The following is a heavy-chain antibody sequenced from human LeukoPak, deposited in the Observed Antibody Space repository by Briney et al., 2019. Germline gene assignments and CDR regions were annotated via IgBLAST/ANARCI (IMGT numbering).Heavy chain of an antibody. Sequence: GGSLRLSCAASGFTFSNYWMSWVRQAPGKGLEWVANIKQDGSEKYYVDSVKGRFTISRDNAKNSLYLQMNSLRAEDTAVYYCARLTMIVVVIRGDAFDIWGQGTMVTVSS. D-gene: IGHD3-22*01. CDR3: ARLTMIVVVIRGDAFDI. J-gene: IGHJ3*02. CDR1: GFTFSNYW. CDR2: IKQDGSEK. V-gene: IGHV3-7*01.